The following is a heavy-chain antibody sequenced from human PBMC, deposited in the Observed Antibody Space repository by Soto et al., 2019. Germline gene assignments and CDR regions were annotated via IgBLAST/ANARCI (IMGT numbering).Heavy chain of an antibody. V-gene: IGHV4-31*03. CDR3: ARDIESDYDILTGHNWFDP. CDR1: GGSISSGGYY. J-gene: IGHJ5*02. Sequence: TLSLTCTVSGGSISSGGYYWSWIRQHPGKGLEWIGYIYYSGSTYYNTSLKSRVTISVDTSKNQFSLKLSSVTAADTAVYYCARDIESDYDILTGHNWFDPWGQGTLVTVSS. CDR2: IYYSGST. D-gene: IGHD3-9*01.